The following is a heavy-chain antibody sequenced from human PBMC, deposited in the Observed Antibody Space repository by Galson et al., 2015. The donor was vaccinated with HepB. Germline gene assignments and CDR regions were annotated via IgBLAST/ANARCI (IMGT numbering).Heavy chain of an antibody. CDR3: AKAGANRFMTTVTSLDY. D-gene: IGHD4-17*01. Sequence: SLRLSCAASGFSYSSYAMSWVRQAPGKGLDWVSASSGHGFSIFYADSVKGRFTISRDNSDNMLYLQMNSLRAEDTATYYCAKAGANRFMTTVTSLDYWGQGVLVTVSS. CDR1: GFSYSSYA. V-gene: IGHV3-23*01. J-gene: IGHJ4*02. CDR2: SSGHGFSI.